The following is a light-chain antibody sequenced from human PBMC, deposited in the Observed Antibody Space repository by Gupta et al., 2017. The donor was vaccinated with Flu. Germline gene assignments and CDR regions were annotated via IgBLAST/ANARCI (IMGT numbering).Light chain of an antibody. Sequence: VSPGEPASISCRSSQSLQNRNGYNYLDWYLQKPGQSPQLLIYLGSYRASGVPDRFSGSGSDTDFTLEISRVEAEDVGVYYCMQALETPLTFGGGPTVEI. CDR1: QSLQNRNGYNY. V-gene: IGKV2-28*01. J-gene: IGKJ4*01. CDR3: MQALETPLT. CDR2: LGS.